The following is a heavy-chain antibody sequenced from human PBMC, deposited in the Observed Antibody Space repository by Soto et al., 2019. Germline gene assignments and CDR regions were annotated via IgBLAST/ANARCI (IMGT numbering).Heavy chain of an antibody. J-gene: IGHJ5*02. CDR2: ISYDGSNK. V-gene: IGHV3-30*18. CDR1: GFTFSSYG. CDR3: AKGPFRVVAATSGDGLSWFDP. Sequence: QVQLVESGGGVVQPGRSLRLSCAASGFTFSSYGMHWVRQAPGKGLEWVAVISYDGSNKYYADSVKGRFTISRDNSKNTLYLQMNSLRAEDTAVYYCAKGPFRVVAATSGDGLSWFDPWGQGTLVTVSS. D-gene: IGHD2-15*01.